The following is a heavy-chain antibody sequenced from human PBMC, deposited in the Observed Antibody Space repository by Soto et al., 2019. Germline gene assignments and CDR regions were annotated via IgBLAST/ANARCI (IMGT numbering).Heavy chain of an antibody. CDR3: ARDARGDEAPMDY. V-gene: IGHV1-2*04. CDR1: GYTFTGYY. CDR2: INPNSGGT. D-gene: IGHD3-10*01. Sequence: ASVNVSCKASGYTFTGYYMHWVRQAPGQGLEWMGWINPNSGGTNYAQKFQGWVTMTRDTSISTAYMELSRLRSDDTAVYYCARDARGDEAPMDYWGQGTLVTVSS. J-gene: IGHJ4*02.